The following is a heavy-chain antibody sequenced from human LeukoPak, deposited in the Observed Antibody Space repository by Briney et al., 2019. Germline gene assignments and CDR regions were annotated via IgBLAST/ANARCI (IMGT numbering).Heavy chain of an antibody. D-gene: IGHD3-10*01. J-gene: IGHJ5*02. Sequence: ASVKVSCKVSGYTLTELSMHWVRQAPGKGLEWMGGFDPEDGETIYAQKFQGRVTTTEDTSTDTAYMELSSLRSEDTAVYYCATVVVRAVRGPEDWFDPWGQGTLVTVSS. V-gene: IGHV1-24*01. CDR3: ATVVVRAVRGPEDWFDP. CDR1: GYTLTELS. CDR2: FDPEDGET.